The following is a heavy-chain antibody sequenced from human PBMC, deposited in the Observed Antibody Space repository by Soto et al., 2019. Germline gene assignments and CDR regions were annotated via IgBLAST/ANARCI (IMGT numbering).Heavy chain of an antibody. CDR2: IYYSGST. J-gene: IGHJ4*02. CDR3: ARAYSSSWYYFDY. D-gene: IGHD6-13*01. Sequence: SETLSLTCTVSGGSISSSSYYWGWIRPPPGKGLEWIGSIYYSGSTYYNPSLKSRVTISVDTSKNQFSLKLSSVTAADTAVYYCARAYSSSWYYFDYWGQGTLVTVSS. V-gene: IGHV4-39*01. CDR1: GGSISSSSYY.